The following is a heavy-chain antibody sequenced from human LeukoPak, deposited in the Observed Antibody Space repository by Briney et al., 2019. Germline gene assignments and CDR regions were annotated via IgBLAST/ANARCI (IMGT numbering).Heavy chain of an antibody. D-gene: IGHD2/OR15-2a*01. J-gene: IGHJ5*02. V-gene: IGHV3-74*01. Sequence: GGSLRLSCAASGFPFSSYWMYWVRQAPGKGLVWVSRINSDGSSTSYADSVKGRFTISRDNAKNTLYLQMNSLRAEDTAVYYCARDYSTTWYNWFEPWGQGTLVTVSS. CDR3: ARDYSTTWYNWFEP. CDR2: INSDGSST. CDR1: GFPFSSYW.